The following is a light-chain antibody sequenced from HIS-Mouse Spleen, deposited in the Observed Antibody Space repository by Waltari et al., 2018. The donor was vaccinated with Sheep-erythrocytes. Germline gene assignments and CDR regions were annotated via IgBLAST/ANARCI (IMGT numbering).Light chain of an antibody. V-gene: IGLV1-36*01. CDR1: SSNIGNNA. Sequence: QSVLTQPPSVSEAPRQRVPISCSGSSSNIGNNAVNWYQQLPGKAPKLLLYYDDLLPSGVSDRFSGSKSGTSASLAISGLQSEDEADYYCAAWDDSLNGVVFGGGTKLTVL. CDR2: YDD. CDR3: AAWDDSLNGVV. J-gene: IGLJ2*01.